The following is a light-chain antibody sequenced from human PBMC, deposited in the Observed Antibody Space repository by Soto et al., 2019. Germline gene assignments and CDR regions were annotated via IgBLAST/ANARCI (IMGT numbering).Light chain of an antibody. V-gene: IGKV1-5*03. CDR3: QHCYLYWT. J-gene: IGKJ1*01. Sequence: DIQMTQSPSTLPAFVGDRVTITCRASQTIGNWLAWYQQKPGKVPKLLIYNVSSLESEVPSRFSGSGSGTESTLPISSLQPDDFATYYSQHCYLYWTFGQVTKVKIK. CDR2: NVS. CDR1: QTIGNW.